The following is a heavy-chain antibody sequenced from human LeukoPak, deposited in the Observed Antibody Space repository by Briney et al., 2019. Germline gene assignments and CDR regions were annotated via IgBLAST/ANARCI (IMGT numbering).Heavy chain of an antibody. CDR2: ISSSGSTI. CDR3: AELGITMIGGV. Sequence: GGSLRLSCAASGFTFSNEMNWVRQAPGKGLEWVSYISSSGSTIYYADPVKGRFTISRDNAKNSLYLQMNSLRAEDTAVYYCAELGITMIGGVWGKGTTVTISS. CDR1: GFTFSNE. J-gene: IGHJ6*04. D-gene: IGHD3-10*02. V-gene: IGHV3-48*03.